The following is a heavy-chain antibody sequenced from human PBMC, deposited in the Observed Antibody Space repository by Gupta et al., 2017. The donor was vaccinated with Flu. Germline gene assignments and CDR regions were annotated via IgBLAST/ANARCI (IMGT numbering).Heavy chain of an antibody. CDR1: GFTFRDYG. D-gene: IGHD5-18*01. J-gene: IGHJ4*02. CDR3: ARVKSIQPFDH. CDR2: IWFDGVNK. Sequence: QVQLVESGGGVVQPGRSLTLSCAASGFTFRDYGIHWVRQAPGKGLEWVAIIWFDGVNKGYADSVKGRFTISRDDSKNTVYLQMNRLRAEDTAVYYCARVKSIQPFDHWGQGTPVTVSS. V-gene: IGHV3-33*01.